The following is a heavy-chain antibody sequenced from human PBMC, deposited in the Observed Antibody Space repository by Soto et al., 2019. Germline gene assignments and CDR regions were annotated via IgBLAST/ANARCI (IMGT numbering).Heavy chain of an antibody. CDR3: ARDPQRRDGYNFDS. Sequence: QVQLVESGGGLVEPGGSLRLSCAASGFIFTDYSLTWIRQAPGKGLEWISYITKGGETTQHADSVKGRFTISRDNAKKVLFLQMNSLRAEDTAVYYCARDPQRRDGYNFDSWGRGTLFTVSS. D-gene: IGHD5-12*01. CDR1: GFIFTDYS. J-gene: IGHJ4*02. V-gene: IGHV3-11*01. CDR2: ITKGGETT.